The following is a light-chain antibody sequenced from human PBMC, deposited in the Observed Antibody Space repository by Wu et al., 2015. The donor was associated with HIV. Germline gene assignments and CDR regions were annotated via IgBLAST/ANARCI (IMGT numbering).Light chain of an antibody. CDR3: QQYDRYSET. CDR1: QSINNY. V-gene: IGKV1-5*03. J-gene: IGKJ1*01. Sequence: DIQLTQSPSTLSASVGDRVIITCRASQSINNYLAWYQQRPGKAPKLLIYQTSTLERGFPSRFSGSGSETEFTLTIDSLQPDDFATYYCQQYDRYSETFGQGTTVDIK. CDR2: QTS.